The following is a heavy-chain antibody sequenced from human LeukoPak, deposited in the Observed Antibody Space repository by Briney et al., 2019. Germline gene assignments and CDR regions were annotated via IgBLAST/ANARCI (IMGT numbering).Heavy chain of an antibody. D-gene: IGHD1-26*01. V-gene: IGHV3-7*01. J-gene: IGHJ4*02. CDR3: ARGLSGSYYEGQFDY. Sequence: GGSLRLSCAASGFTFSSYWMSWVRQAPGKGLEWVANIKQDGSEKYYVDSVKGRFTISRDNAKNSLYLQMNSLRAEDTAVYYCARGLSGSYYEGQFDYWGQGTLVTVSS. CDR2: IKQDGSEK. CDR1: GFTFSSYW.